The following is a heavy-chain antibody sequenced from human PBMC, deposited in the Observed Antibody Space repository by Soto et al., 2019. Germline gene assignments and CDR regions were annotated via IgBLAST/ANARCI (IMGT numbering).Heavy chain of an antibody. CDR2: IKGSGVSS. D-gene: IGHD4-17*01. CDR3: AMHYGDYVNYFDP. Sequence: EVQLLESGGGLVQPGGSLRLSCAASGFSFSSFAMSWVRQAPGKGLEWVSRIKGSGVSSYYTDSVKGRFALSRDNSKDTLYLQMSSLRAEDTAVYYCAMHYGDYVNYFDPWGQGSLVIVSS. CDR1: GFSFSSFA. V-gene: IGHV3-23*01. J-gene: IGHJ5*02.